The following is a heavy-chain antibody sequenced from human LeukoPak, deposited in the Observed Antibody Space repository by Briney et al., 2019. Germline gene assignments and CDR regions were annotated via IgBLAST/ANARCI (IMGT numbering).Heavy chain of an antibody. CDR3: AKAVVVSTTRLGPFDS. V-gene: IGHV4-59*08. J-gene: IGHJ3*01. D-gene: IGHD3-22*01. CDR1: GGSISSHY. CDR2: IYYSGST. Sequence: SETLSLTCTVSGGSISSHYWSWIRQPPGKGLEWIGYIYYSGSTNYNPSLKSRVTISVDTSKNQFSLKLSSVTAADMAVYYCAKAVVVSTTRLGPFDSWGQGT.